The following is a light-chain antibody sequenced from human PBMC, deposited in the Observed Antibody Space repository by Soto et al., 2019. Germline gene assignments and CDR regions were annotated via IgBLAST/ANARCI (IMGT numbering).Light chain of an antibody. Sequence: EIVLTQSPGTLSLSPGERATLSCRASQSVRSGYLAWYQQKPGQALRLLIYGVSSRATGIPDRFSGSGFGTDFILTISRLEPEDFAVYYCQQYDGSPRTFGQGTKLEIK. CDR1: QSVRSGY. CDR3: QQYDGSPRT. J-gene: IGKJ2*01. V-gene: IGKV3-20*01. CDR2: GVS.